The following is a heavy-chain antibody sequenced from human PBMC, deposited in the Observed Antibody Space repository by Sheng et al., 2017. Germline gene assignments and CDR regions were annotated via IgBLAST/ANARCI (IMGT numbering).Heavy chain of an antibody. Sequence: EVQLVESGGGLVQPGGSLRLSCAASGFTFSSYWMHWVHQAPGKGLVWVSRIKSDGSSTNYADSVKGRFTISRDNAKNTLYLQMNSLRAEDTAVYYCARDLNSGIDYWGQGTLVTV. D-gene: IGHD6-25*01. V-gene: IGHV3-74*01. CDR1: GFTFSSYW. CDR2: IKSDGSST. CDR3: ARDLNSGIDY. J-gene: IGHJ4*02.